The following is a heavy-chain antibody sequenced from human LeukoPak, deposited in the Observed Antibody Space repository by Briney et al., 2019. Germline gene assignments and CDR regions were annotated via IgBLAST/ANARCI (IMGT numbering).Heavy chain of an antibody. CDR2: IHTSGDT. V-gene: IGHV3-53*01. J-gene: IGHJ5*02. D-gene: IGHD4-17*01. CDR1: GLTGSHNY. Sequence: GGSLRLSCAASGLTGSHNYASWVRQAPGKGLEWVSAIHTSGDTCYADSVKGRFTISRDTSKNTLYLQINSLRVEDTAVYYCIVFGDSNHWGQGTLVTVSS. CDR3: IVFGDSNH.